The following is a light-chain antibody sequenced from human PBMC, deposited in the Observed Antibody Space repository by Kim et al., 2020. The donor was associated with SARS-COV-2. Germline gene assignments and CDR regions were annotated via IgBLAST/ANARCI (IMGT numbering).Light chain of an antibody. CDR3: QVWDSSSDHRV. CDR1: NIGSNS. CDR2: YDS. J-gene: IGLJ3*02. Sequence: APGKPARLNGGGNNIGSNSVHWNQQKPGQAPVLVIYYDSDRPSGIPERFSGSNSGNTATLTISRVEAGDEADYYCQVWDSSSDHRVFGGGTQLTVL. V-gene: IGLV3-21*04.